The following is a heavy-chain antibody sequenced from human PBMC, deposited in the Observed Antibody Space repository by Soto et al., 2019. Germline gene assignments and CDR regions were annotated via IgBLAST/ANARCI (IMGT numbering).Heavy chain of an antibody. CDR1: GFTFSSYA. V-gene: IGHV3-30-3*01. Sequence: GGSLRLSCAASGFTFSSYAMHWVRQAPGKGLEWVAVISYDGSNKYYADSVKGRFTISRDNSKNTLYLQMNSLRAEDTAVYYCAREGEFYDSSGYYPFNFAYWGQGTLVTVSS. J-gene: IGHJ4*02. CDR2: ISYDGSNK. D-gene: IGHD3-22*01. CDR3: AREGEFYDSSGYYPFNFAY.